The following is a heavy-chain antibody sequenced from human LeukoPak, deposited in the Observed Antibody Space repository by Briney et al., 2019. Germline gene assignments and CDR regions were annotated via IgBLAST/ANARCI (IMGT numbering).Heavy chain of an antibody. V-gene: IGHV1-18*04. J-gene: IGHJ3*02. Sequence: ASVKVSCEASGYTFTSYGISWVRQAPGQGLEWMGWISAYNGNTNYAQKLQGRVNITTDTPTSTAYMELRSLRSDDTAVYYWASGRVYCSSTSCYEGGDAFDIWGQGTMVTVSS. CDR1: GYTFTSYG. CDR2: ISAYNGNT. D-gene: IGHD2-2*01. CDR3: ASGRVYCSSTSCYEGGDAFDI.